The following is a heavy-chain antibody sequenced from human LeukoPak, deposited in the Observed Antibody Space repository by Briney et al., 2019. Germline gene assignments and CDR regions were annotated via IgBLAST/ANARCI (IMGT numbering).Heavy chain of an antibody. V-gene: IGHV4-59*01. D-gene: IGHD3-9*01. J-gene: IGHJ3*02. CDR2: IYYSGST. Sequence: SETLSLTCTVSGGSISSYYWSWIRQPPGKGLEWIGYIYYSGSTNYNPSLRSRVTISVDTSKNQFSLKLSSVTAADTAVYYCANFEGSSQAFHIWGQGTLVTVSS. CDR1: GGSISSYY. CDR3: ANFEGSSQAFHI.